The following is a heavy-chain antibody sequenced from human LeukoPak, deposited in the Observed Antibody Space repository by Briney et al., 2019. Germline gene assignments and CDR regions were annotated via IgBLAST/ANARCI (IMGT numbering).Heavy chain of an antibody. CDR1: GFTFSSYW. CDR3: AKHPESFDYGDYEMFDP. CDR2: INHNGNVN. D-gene: IGHD4-17*01. V-gene: IGHV3-7*03. J-gene: IGHJ5*02. Sequence: GGSLRLSCAASGFTFSSYWMNWARQAPGKGLEWVASINHNGNVNYYVDSVKGRFTISRDNSKDTLYLQMNSLRAEDTAVYYCAKHPESFDYGDYEMFDPWGQGTLVTVSS.